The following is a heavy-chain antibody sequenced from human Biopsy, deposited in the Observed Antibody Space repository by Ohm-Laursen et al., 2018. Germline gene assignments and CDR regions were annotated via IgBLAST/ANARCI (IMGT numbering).Heavy chain of an antibody. CDR3: AKASRNYYDSTGYYFDY. CDR2: ITGSGDGA. Sequence: SLRLSCTAPGFIFSSHAMAWVRQAPGKGLEWVSGITGSGDGAYYADSMRGRFTIARDNSRNTLYLQMNSLRADDTAVYYCAKASRNYYDSTGYYFDYWGQGTLVTVSS. D-gene: IGHD3-22*01. J-gene: IGHJ4*02. V-gene: IGHV3-23*01. CDR1: GFIFSSHA.